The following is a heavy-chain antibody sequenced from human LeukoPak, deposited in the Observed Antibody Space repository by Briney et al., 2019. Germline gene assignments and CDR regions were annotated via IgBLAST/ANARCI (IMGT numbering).Heavy chain of an antibody. CDR1: GFTFSSYW. V-gene: IGHV3-7*01. Sequence: SRGSLRLSCEASGFTFSSYWMSWVRQAPGKGLEWVANIKQDGGEKYYVDSVKGRFTISRDNAKNSLCLQMNSLRAEDTAVYYCARDRYISRSWGYDFDYWGQGTLVTVSS. CDR2: IKQDGGEK. J-gene: IGHJ4*02. D-gene: IGHD6-13*01. CDR3: ARDRYISRSWGYDFDY.